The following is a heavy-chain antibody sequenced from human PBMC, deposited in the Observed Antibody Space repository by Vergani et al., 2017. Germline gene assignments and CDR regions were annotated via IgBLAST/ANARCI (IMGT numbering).Heavy chain of an antibody. D-gene: IGHD6-19*01. V-gene: IGHV3-7*01. CDR1: GFTFSSYW. J-gene: IGHJ4*02. Sequence: EVQLVESGGGLVQPGGSLRLPCAASGFTFSSYWMSWVRQAPWKGLEWVANIKQDESEKYYVDSVKARFTISRDNAKHSLYLQMNSLRAEDTAVYYCARHGGSGWSLDYWGQGTLVTVSS. CDR2: IKQDESEK. CDR3: ARHGGSGWSLDY.